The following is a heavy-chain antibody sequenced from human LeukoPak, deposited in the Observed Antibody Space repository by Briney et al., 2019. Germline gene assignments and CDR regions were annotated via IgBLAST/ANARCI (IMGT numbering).Heavy chain of an antibody. V-gene: IGHV4-39*07. J-gene: IGHJ5*02. CDR2: IYYSGST. CDR3: ASTNGVWKRGDWFDP. CDR1: GGSISSSSYY. D-gene: IGHD2-8*01. Sequence: SETLSLTCTVSGGSISSSSYYWGWIRQPPGKGLEWIGSIYYSGSTYYNPSLKSRVTISVDTSKNQFSLKLSSVTAADTAVYYCASTNGVWKRGDWFDPWGQGTLVTVSS.